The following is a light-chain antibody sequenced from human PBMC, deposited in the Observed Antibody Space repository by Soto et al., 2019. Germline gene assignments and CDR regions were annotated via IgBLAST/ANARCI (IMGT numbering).Light chain of an antibody. V-gene: IGKV3-11*01. CDR1: DTINIY. CDR2: DAS. CDR3: QQRYNWPPLT. J-gene: IGKJ5*01. Sequence: VVLTQSQATLSLSPGERATLSCRASDTINIYLAWYQQKPGQAPRLLIYDASNRATGIPARFSGSGSGTDFTLTISSLGPEDFAIYYCQQRYNWPPLTFGQGTRLEI.